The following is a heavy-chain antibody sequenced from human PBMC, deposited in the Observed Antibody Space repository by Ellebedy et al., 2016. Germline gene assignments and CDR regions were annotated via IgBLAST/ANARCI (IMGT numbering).Heavy chain of an antibody. Sequence: ASVKVSCXTSGYSFTYYGINWVRQAPGQGLQWMGRISGDSSNTDYAQSLQGRLTMTADTSTRTAYMELRSLRSDDTAIYYCARGGRTTGTTRPLDNWGQGTLDTVSS. CDR1: GYSFTYYG. CDR2: ISGDSSNT. J-gene: IGHJ4*02. CDR3: ARGGRTTGTTRPLDN. V-gene: IGHV1-18*01. D-gene: IGHD1-1*01.